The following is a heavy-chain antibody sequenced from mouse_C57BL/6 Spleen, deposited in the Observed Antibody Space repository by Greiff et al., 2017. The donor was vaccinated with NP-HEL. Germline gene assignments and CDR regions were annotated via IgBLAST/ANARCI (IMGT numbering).Heavy chain of an antibody. V-gene: IGHV5-16*01. Sequence: EVKLMESEGGLVQPGSSMKLSCTASGFTFSDYYMAWVRQVPEKGLEWVANINYDGSSTYYLDSLKSRFIISRDNAKNILYLQMSSLKSEDTATYYCARDRHYGSSYLDYWGQGTTLTVSS. CDR2: INYDGSST. D-gene: IGHD1-1*01. CDR1: GFTFSDYY. CDR3: ARDRHYGSSYLDY. J-gene: IGHJ2*01.